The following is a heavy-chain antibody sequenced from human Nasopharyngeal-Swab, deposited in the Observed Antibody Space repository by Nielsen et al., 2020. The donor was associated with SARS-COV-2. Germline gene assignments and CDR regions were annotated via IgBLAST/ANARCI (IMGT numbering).Heavy chain of an antibody. J-gene: IGHJ4*02. CDR3: ARGTPFDY. Sequence: LRLSCTVSGGSISSGDYYWSWIRKLPGKGLEWIGYIYRLGGTSYNPSLKSRVTISLDASNNQFSLRLSSVTAADTAMFYCARGTPFDYWGQGILVTVSS. V-gene: IGHV4-31*03. CDR1: GGSISSGDYY. CDR2: IYRLGGT. D-gene: IGHD1-1*01.